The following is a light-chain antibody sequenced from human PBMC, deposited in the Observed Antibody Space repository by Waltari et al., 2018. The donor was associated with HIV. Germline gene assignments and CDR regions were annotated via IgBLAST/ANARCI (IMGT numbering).Light chain of an antibody. CDR3: QQSFSTPLT. CDR2: AAS. Sequence: DIQMTQSPSSLYASVGDRVTITCRASHSISSSLNWYQQNPGKAPKLLIYAASTLQSGVPSRFSGSGSGTDFNLTISSLQPEDFATYYCQQSFSTPLTFGGGTKVEIK. CDR1: HSISSS. V-gene: IGKV1-39*01. J-gene: IGKJ4*01.